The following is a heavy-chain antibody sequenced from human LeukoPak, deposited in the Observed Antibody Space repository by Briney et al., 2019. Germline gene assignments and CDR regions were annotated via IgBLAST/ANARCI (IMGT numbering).Heavy chain of an antibody. CDR2: IGGSGNT. V-gene: IGHV3-23*01. CDR1: GLTFSNYA. D-gene: IGHD5-18*01. J-gene: IGHJ6*03. CDR3: ARHRPWIQLWSTGYMDV. Sequence: GGSLRLSCAASGLTFSNYAMSWVRQPPGKGLEWVSAIGGSGNTYYADSVKGRFTISRDNSKNTLYLAMYSLRAEDTAVYYCARHRPWIQLWSTGYMDVWGKGTTVTVSS.